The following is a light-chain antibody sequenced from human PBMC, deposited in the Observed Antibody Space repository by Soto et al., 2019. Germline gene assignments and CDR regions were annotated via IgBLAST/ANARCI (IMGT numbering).Light chain of an antibody. CDR3: QQYNSWPLT. V-gene: IGKV3-11*01. CDR1: QSVGSL. Sequence: EIVLTQSPGTLSLSPGERATLSCRASQSVGSLLACYQHNPGQAPRLLIFDASYRAAGIPARFRGSGSGTDFTLTISRLEPEDFAVYYCQQYNSWPLTFGGGTKVDIK. J-gene: IGKJ4*01. CDR2: DAS.